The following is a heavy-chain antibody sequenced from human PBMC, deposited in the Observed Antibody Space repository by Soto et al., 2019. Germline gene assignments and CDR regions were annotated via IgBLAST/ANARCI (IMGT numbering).Heavy chain of an antibody. CDR2: ISAYNGNT. D-gene: IGHD3-9*01. CDR3: ARARGITTFLSELDP. Sequence: ASVKVSCKASGYTFTSYGISWVRQAPGQGLEWMGWISAYNGNTNYAQKLQGRVTMTTDTSTSTAYMELRSLRSDDTAVYYCARARGITTFLSELDPPGQATRVTVSS. J-gene: IGHJ5*02. CDR1: GYTFTSYG. V-gene: IGHV1-18*01.